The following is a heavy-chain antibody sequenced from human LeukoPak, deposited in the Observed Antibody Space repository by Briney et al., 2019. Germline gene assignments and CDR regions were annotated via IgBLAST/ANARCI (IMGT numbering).Heavy chain of an antibody. V-gene: IGHV3-23*01. CDR3: ASLDI. J-gene: IGHJ3*02. CDR2: FSGSCGSI. CDR1: VFHFSRYD. Sequence: PGGPVRLSCAASVFHFSRYDIRWLRQAPGEGLEWISSFSGSCGSIFYTDSVKGRLTISRDNSKNTLYLELSSLRAEDTAVYYCASLDIWGQGTMVTVSS.